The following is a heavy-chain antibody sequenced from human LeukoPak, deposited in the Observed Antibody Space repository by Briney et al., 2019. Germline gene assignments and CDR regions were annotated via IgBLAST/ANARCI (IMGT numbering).Heavy chain of an antibody. V-gene: IGHV4-39*01. Sequence: PSETLSLTCTVSGVSVSSNSYYWGWIRQPPGKGLEWIGSIFYSGNTYYNPSLKSRVNISVDSSKNQFSLKLNSVTATDTAVYYCARRRMGLLYYFDYWGRGTRVTVSS. CDR1: GVSVSSNSYY. J-gene: IGHJ4*02. CDR2: IFYSGNT. CDR3: ARRRMGLLYYFDY. D-gene: IGHD3-22*01.